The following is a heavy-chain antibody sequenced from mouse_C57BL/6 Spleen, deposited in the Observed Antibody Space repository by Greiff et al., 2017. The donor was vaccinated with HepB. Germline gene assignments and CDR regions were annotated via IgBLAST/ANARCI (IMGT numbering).Heavy chain of an antibody. CDR3: ARPVSYGITAWFAY. V-gene: IGHV5-17*01. CDR2: ISSGSSTI. J-gene: IGHJ3*01. CDR1: GFTFSDYG. D-gene: IGHD1-1*01. Sequence: EVQGVESGGGLVKPGGSLKLSCAASGFTFSDYGMHWVRQAPEKGLEWVAYISSGSSTIYYADTVKGRFTISRDNAKNTLFLQMTSLRSEDTAMYYCARPVSYGITAWFAYGGQGTLVTVSA.